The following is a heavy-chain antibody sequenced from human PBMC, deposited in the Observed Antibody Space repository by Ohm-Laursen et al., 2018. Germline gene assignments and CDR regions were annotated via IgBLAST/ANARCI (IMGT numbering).Heavy chain of an antibody. J-gene: IGHJ3*02. Sequence: ASVKVSCKASGYTFTNYDIHWVRQASGQGLEWMGWMNPKNDDTGYAHKFQGRVTMSRNTSISTANLEMTSLRSEDTAVYYCARGSLSGTRRALDIWGQGTLVTDSS. CDR2: MNPKNDDT. V-gene: IGHV1-8*01. D-gene: IGHD1-7*01. CDR3: ARGSLSGTRRALDI. CDR1: GYTFTNYD.